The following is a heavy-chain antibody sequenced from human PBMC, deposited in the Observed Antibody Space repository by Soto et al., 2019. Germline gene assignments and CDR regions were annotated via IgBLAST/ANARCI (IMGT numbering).Heavy chain of an antibody. CDR2: ISYDGSNK. CDR3: ANLLGYCTNGVCSPFYYYYYGMDV. V-gene: IGHV3-30*18. CDR1: GFTFSSYG. J-gene: IGHJ6*02. D-gene: IGHD2-8*01. Sequence: GGSLRLSCAASGFTFSSYGMHWVRQAPGKGLEWVAVISYDGSNKYYADSVKGRFTISRDNSKNTLYLQMNSLRAEDTAVYYCANLLGYCTNGVCSPFYYYYYGMDVWGQGTTVTVS.